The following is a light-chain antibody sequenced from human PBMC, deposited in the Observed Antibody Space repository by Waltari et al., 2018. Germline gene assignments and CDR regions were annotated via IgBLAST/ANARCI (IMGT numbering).Light chain of an antibody. Sequence: DIQMTQSPSSLSASVGDRVTITCRASQGISNYLAWYQQKPGKVPKLLIYAASTLQSGVPVRVSGSGSGTDFTLTISSLQPEDGATYYCQKYNSAPQTFGQGTKVEIK. J-gene: IGKJ1*01. V-gene: IGKV1-27*01. CDR3: QKYNSAPQT. CDR2: AAS. CDR1: QGISNY.